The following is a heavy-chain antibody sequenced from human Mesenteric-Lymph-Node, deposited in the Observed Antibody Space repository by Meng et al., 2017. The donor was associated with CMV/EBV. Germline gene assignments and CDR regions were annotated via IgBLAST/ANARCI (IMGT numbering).Heavy chain of an antibody. J-gene: IGHJ4*02. CDR3: ASPSYGSGTYSQAKFDY. Sequence: GESFSGFYWNWIRQPPGKGLEWIGETNQRGGTTYNPSLKSRVTISVDTSKNQFSLRLNSVTAADTAVYYCASPSYGSGTYSQAKFDYWGQGTLVTVSS. V-gene: IGHV4-34*01. CDR1: GESFSGFY. CDR2: TNQRGGT. D-gene: IGHD3-10*01.